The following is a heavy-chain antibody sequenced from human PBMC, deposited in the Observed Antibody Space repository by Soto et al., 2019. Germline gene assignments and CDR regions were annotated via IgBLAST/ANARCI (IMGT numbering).Heavy chain of an antibody. D-gene: IGHD6-19*01. V-gene: IGHV1-18*01. J-gene: IGHJ4*02. CDR2: ISAYNGNT. CDR3: ARGGIAVAGRMGQDGY. CDR1: GYTFTSYG. Sequence: QVQLVQSGAEVKKPGASVKVSCKASGYTFTSYGISWVRQAPGQGLEWMGWISAYNGNTNYAQKLQGRVTMTTDTCKSTAYMEQRSLRSEETAVYYCARGGIAVAGRMGQDGYWGQGTLVTVSS.